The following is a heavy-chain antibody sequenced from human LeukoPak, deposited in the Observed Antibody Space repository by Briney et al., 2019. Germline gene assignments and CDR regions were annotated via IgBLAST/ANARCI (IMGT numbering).Heavy chain of an antibody. CDR3: ARETNFWSGYRWFDP. D-gene: IGHD3-3*01. Sequence: GGSLRLSCAASGFTFDDYGMSWVRQAPGKGLEWVSGINWNGGSTGYADSVKGRFTISRDNTKNTLYLEMNSLRTEDTAVYYCARETNFWSGYRWFDPWGQGTLVTVSS. CDR1: GFTFDDYG. CDR2: INWNGGST. J-gene: IGHJ5*02. V-gene: IGHV3-20*04.